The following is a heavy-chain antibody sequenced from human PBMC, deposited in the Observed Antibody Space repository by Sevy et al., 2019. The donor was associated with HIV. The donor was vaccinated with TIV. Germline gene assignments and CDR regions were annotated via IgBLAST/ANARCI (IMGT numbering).Heavy chain of an antibody. Sequence: GGSLRLSCAASGFTFSSYWMHWVRQAPGEGLVWVSRINSGGDNTNYAVSVRGRFTISRDNAKNTLYLQMNSLRAEDTAVYYCSRGGQLWSIDYWGQGTLVTVSS. J-gene: IGHJ4*02. V-gene: IGHV3-74*01. D-gene: IGHD5-18*01. CDR3: SRGGQLWSIDY. CDR1: GFTFSSYW. CDR2: INSGGDNT.